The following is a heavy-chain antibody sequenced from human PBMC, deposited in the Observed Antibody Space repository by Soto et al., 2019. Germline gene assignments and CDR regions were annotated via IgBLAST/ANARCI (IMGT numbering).Heavy chain of an antibody. V-gene: IGHV3-33*01. CDR3: ARHYIAAAGRAYFDY. CDR1: GFTFSSYG. CDR2: IWYDGSNK. D-gene: IGHD6-13*01. J-gene: IGHJ4*02. Sequence: QVQLVESGGGVVQPGRSLRLSCAASGFTFSSYGMHWVRQAPGKGLEWVAVIWYDGSNKYYADSVKGRFTISRDNSKNTLYLQMNSLRAEDTAVYYCARHYIAAAGRAYFDYWGQGTLVTVSS.